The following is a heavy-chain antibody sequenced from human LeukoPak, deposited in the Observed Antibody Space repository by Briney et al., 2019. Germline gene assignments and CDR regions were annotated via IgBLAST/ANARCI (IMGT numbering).Heavy chain of an antibody. V-gene: IGHV3-23*01. J-gene: IGHJ4*02. CDR2: ISGSGGST. CDR3: AKTGSGRRYFDY. Sequence: GGSLRLSCAASGFTFSSYAMSWVRQAPGKGLEWVSAISGSGGSTYYADSVKGRFTISKDNSKSTLYLQMNSLRAEDTAVYYCAKTGSGRRYFDYWGQGTLVTVSS. D-gene: IGHD3-10*01. CDR1: GFTFSSYA.